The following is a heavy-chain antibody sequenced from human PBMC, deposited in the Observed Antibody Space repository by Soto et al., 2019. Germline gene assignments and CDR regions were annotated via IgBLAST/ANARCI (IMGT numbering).Heavy chain of an antibody. J-gene: IGHJ6*02. CDR3: ARDGLYYDFWSGSRQNYYYYYGMDV. V-gene: IGHV1-2*04. CDR1: GYTFTGYY. CDR2: INPNSGGK. D-gene: IGHD3-3*01. Sequence: GASVKVSCKASGYTFTGYYMHWVRQAPGQGLEWMGWINPNSGGKNYAQKFQGWVTMTRDTSISTAYMELSRLRSDDTAVYYCARDGLYYDFWSGSRQNYYYYYGMDVWGQGTTVTVSS.